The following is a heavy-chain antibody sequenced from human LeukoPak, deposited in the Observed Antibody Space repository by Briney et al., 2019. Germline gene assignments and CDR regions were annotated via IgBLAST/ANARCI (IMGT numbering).Heavy chain of an antibody. CDR2: FDPKDGDT. D-gene: IGHD1-1*01. J-gene: IGHJ4*02. CDR1: GYTLTELS. CDR3: ARKSDDDTLDY. V-gene: IGHV1-24*01. Sequence: ASVKVSCKASGYTLTELSVHWVRQAPGKGLEWMGNFDPKDGDTIYAQRFQGRVTMSEDTSTHTAYMELSSLRSEDTAAYYCARKSDDDTLDYWGQGTLVTVSS.